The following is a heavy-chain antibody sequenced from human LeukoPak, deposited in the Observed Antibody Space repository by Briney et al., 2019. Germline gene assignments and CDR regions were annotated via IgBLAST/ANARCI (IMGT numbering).Heavy chain of an antibody. CDR3: ARGSLVRGVPFLDY. CDR1: GGSSSSGDYY. Sequence: SETLFLTCTVSGGSSSSGDYYWSWIRQPPGKDLEWIGYIYYIGSTYYNPSLKSRVTISEDKSKKQFSLDLSSVTAADTAVYYCARGSLVRGVPFLDYWGQGALVTVSS. D-gene: IGHD3-10*01. J-gene: IGHJ4*02. CDR2: IYYIGST. V-gene: IGHV4-30-4*01.